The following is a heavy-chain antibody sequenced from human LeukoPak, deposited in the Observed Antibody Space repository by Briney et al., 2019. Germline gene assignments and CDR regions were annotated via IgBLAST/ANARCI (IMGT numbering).Heavy chain of an antibody. Sequence: PSETLSLTCTVSGGSISSSSYYWGWIRQPPGKGLEWIGSIYYSGSTNYNPSLKSRVTISVDTSKNQFPLKLGSVTAADTAVYYCARDRTAFGFDYWGQGTLVTVSS. CDR1: GGSISSSSYY. CDR3: ARDRTAFGFDY. D-gene: IGHD2/OR15-2a*01. CDR2: IYYSGST. V-gene: IGHV4-39*06. J-gene: IGHJ4*02.